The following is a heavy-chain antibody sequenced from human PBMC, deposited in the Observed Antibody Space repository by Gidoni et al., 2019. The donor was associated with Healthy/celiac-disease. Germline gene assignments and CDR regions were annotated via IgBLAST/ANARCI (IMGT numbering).Heavy chain of an antibody. D-gene: IGHD2-8*02. Sequence: QLQLVQSGAEVKKPGSSVKVSCKASGGIVSSYAISWVRQAPGPGLEWMGGLIPIFGTANYAQKFHGRVKITADESTSTAYMELSSLRSEDTAVYYCARELAVLGDYYYGMDVWGQGTTVTVSS. CDR1: GGIVSSYA. V-gene: IGHV1-69*01. J-gene: IGHJ6*02. CDR2: LIPIFGTA. CDR3: ARELAVLGDYYYGMDV.